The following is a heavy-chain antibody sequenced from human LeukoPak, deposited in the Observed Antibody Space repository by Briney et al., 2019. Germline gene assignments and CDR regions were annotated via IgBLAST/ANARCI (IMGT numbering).Heavy chain of an antibody. CDR1: GFTFSSYE. D-gene: IGHD3-9*01. V-gene: IGHV3-48*03. J-gene: IGHJ4*02. Sequence: GGSLRLSCAASGFTFSSYEMNWVRQAPGKGLEWVSYISSSGSTIYYADSVKGRFTISRDNAKNSLYLQMNSLRAEDTAVYYCAKGGETYYDILTGYHNPYYFDYWGQGTLVTVSS. CDR3: AKGGETYYDILTGYHNPYYFDY. CDR2: ISSSGSTI.